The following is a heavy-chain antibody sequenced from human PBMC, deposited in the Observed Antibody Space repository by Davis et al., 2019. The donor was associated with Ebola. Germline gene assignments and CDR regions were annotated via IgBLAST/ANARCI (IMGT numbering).Heavy chain of an antibody. J-gene: IGHJ4*02. V-gene: IGHV4-59*08. CDR1: GGSISSYY. Sequence: MPSETLSLTCTVSGGSISSYYWSWIRQPPGKGLEWIGYIYYSGSTNYNPSLKSRVTISVDTSKNQFSLKLSSVTAADTAVYYCARGKIAVAGTKVDYWGQGTLVTVSS. CDR2: IYYSGST. CDR3: ARGKIAVAGTKVDY. D-gene: IGHD6-19*01.